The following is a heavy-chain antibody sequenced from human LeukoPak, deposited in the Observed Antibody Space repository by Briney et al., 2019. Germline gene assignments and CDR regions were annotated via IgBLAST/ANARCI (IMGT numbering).Heavy chain of an antibody. CDR1: GFNFSSYG. V-gene: IGHV3-30*18. CDR3: AKSRGDYYDGSGFDY. J-gene: IGHJ4*02. CDR2: ISYDGSHK. Sequence: PGRSLRLSCAASGFNFSSYGMHWVRQAPGKGLEWVAVISYDGSHKYYTDSVRGRFTISRDNSKNTLYLQMNSLRAEDTAVYYCAKSRGDYYDGSGFDYWGQGTLVSVSS. D-gene: IGHD3-22*01.